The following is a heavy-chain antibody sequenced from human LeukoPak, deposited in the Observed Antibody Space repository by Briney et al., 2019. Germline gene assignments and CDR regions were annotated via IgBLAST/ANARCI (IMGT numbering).Heavy chain of an antibody. J-gene: IGHJ3*02. CDR3: ARLSPTGAFDI. CDR2: IYYSGST. Sequence: SGTLSLTCTVSGGSISSYYWSWIRQPPGKGLEWIGYIYYSGSTNYNPSLKSRVTISVDTSKNQFSLKLSSVTAADTAVYYCARLSPTGAFDIWGQGTMVTVSS. V-gene: IGHV4-59*01. CDR1: GGSISSYY.